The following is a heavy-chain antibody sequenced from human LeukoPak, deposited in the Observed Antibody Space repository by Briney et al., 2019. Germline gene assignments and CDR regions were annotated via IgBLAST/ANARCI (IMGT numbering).Heavy chain of an antibody. V-gene: IGHV1-46*01. J-gene: IGHJ5*02. D-gene: IGHD6-19*01. Sequence: ASVKVSCKASGYTFTSYYMHWVRQAPGQGLEWMGIINPSGGSTSNAQKFQGRVTMTEDTSTDTAYMELSSLRSEDTAVYYCARGAVAGTRASNWFDPWGQGTLVTVSS. CDR2: INPSGGST. CDR3: ARGAVAGTRASNWFDP. CDR1: GYTFTSYY.